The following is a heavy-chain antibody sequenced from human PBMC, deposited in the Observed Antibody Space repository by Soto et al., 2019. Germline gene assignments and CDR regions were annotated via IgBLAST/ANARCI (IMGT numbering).Heavy chain of an antibody. J-gene: IGHJ4*02. Sequence: GGSLRLSCATSGFTFSSYPIHWVRQAPGKGPVWVSRITEDGSGTTYADSVKGRFTVTRDNAKNTMYLQMSGLGAEDTAVYHCVRGTNGWRGMDYWGQGTLVTVSS. CDR1: GFTFSSYP. CDR3: VRGTNGWRGMDY. V-gene: IGHV3-74*01. CDR2: ITEDGSGT. D-gene: IGHD2-8*01.